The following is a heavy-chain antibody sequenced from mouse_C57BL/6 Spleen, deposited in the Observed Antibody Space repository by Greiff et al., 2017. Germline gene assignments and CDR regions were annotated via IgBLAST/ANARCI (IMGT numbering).Heavy chain of an antibody. CDR2: INPYNGDT. V-gene: IGHV1-20*01. J-gene: IGHJ1*03. CDR3: ARSGGSSHDWYFDV. D-gene: IGHD1-1*01. Sequence: EVQLQESGPELVKPGDSVKISCKASGYSFTGYFMNWVMQSHGKSLEWIGRINPYNGDTFYNQKFKGKATLTVDKSSSTAHMELRSLTSEDSAVYYCARSGGSSHDWYFDVWGTGTTVTVSS. CDR1: GYSFTGYF.